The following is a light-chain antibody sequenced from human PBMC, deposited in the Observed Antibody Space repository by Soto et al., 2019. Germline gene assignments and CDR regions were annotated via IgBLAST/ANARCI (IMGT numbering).Light chain of an antibody. CDR1: QGIISY. J-gene: IGKJ5*01. Sequence: AIRMTQSPSSLSASTGERVTITCRASQGIISYLAWYQQKPGKAPKLLIYAASTLQSGVPSRFGGSGSGTDFTLTISCLQSEDFATYYCQQYYSYPPWTFGQGTRLEI. V-gene: IGKV1-8*01. CDR3: QQYYSYPPWT. CDR2: AAS.